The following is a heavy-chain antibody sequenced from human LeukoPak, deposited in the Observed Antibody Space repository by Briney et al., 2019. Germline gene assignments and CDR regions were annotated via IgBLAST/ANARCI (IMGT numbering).Heavy chain of an antibody. Sequence: PGGSLRLSCAASGFTFRSYWMHGVRQAPGKGLVWVSHIKSEGSNTMYAESVKGRFTISRGNAKNTIYLQMNSPRADDTAVYYCARDRGGVFDYWGQGTLVTVSS. CDR1: GFTFRSYW. V-gene: IGHV3-74*03. CDR3: ARDRGGVFDY. D-gene: IGHD3-10*01. CDR2: IKSEGSNT. J-gene: IGHJ4*02.